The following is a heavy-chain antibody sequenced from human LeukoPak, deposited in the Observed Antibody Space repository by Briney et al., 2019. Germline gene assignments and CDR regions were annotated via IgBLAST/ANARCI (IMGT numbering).Heavy chain of an antibody. V-gene: IGHV4-61*08. CDR2: IYYISNT. Sequence: SETLSLTCTVSGASVGSAGYYWSWIRQPPGGGLEWIGYIYYISNTNYNPSLRSRVTMSVDPSKNQFSLKLNSVTAADTAVYYCAKTQSQSGSYRYYFGYWGQGTLVTVSS. CDR3: AKTQSQSGSYRYYFGY. J-gene: IGHJ4*02. CDR1: GASVGSAGYY. D-gene: IGHD1-26*01.